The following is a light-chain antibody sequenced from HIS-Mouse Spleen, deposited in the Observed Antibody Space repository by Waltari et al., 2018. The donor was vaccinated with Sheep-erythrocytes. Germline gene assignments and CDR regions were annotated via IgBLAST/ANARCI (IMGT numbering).Light chain of an antibody. CDR2: DVS. V-gene: IGLV2-11*01. Sequence: QSALTQPRSVPGSPGQSVPISCTGTSSAVVGYNYVSWYQQHPGKAPKLMIYDVSKRPSGVPDRFSGSKSGNTASLTISGLQAEDEADYYCCSYAGSYNHVFATGTKVTVL. CDR3: CSYAGSYNHV. CDR1: SSAVVGYNY. J-gene: IGLJ1*01.